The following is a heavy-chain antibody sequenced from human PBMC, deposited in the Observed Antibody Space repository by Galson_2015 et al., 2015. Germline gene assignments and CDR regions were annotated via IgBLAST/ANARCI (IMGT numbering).Heavy chain of an antibody. CDR3: ARGPNSGYCSSTSCTSVFDY. D-gene: IGHD2-2*01. Sequence: SVKVSCKASGYTFTSYYTHWVRQAPGQGLEWMGIINPSGGSTSYAQKFQGRVTMTRDTSASTVYMELSSLRSEDTAVYYCARGPNSGYCSSTSCTSVFDYWGQGTLVTVSS. J-gene: IGHJ4*02. V-gene: IGHV1-46*01. CDR2: INPSGGST. CDR1: GYTFTSYY.